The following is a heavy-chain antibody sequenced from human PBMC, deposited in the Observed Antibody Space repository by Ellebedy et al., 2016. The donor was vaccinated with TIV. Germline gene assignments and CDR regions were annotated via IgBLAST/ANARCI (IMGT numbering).Heavy chain of an antibody. D-gene: IGHD3-22*01. CDR3: AKDRNYYDNSGYYPYFDH. CDR2: TSGSGGRT. J-gene: IGHJ4*02. Sequence: LSLTCAASVVTFSTYAMGCVRQAPGTGLEWVSITSGSGGRTHYADAVKGRFTISRDNSRNTLYLQMDGLRAGDTAVYYCAKDRNYYDNSGYYPYFDHWGQGTLVTVSS. CDR1: VVTFSTYA. V-gene: IGHV3-23*01.